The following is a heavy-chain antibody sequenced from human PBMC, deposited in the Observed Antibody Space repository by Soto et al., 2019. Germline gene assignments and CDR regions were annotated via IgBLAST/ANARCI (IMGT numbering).Heavy chain of an antibody. J-gene: IGHJ4*02. Sequence: GASVKVSCKASGYTFTSYAMHWVRQAPGQRLEWMGWINAGNGNTKYSQKFQGRVTITRDTSASTAYMELSSLRSEDTAVYYCARSGITMIVVVISPFDYWGQGTLVTVSS. CDR1: GYTFTSYA. CDR3: ARSGITMIVVVISPFDY. D-gene: IGHD3-22*01. CDR2: INAGNGNT. V-gene: IGHV1-3*01.